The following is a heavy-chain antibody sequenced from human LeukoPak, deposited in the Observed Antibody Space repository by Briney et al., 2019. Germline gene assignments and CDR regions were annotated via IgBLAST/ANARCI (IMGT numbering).Heavy chain of an antibody. CDR2: IIPIFGTA. V-gene: IGHV1-69*05. Sequence: ASVKVSCEASGGTFSSYAISWVRQAPGQGLEWMGGIIPIFGTANYAQKFQGRVTITTDESTSTAYMELSSLRSEDTAVYYCASPYYDILTGYYEMGYYFDYWGQGTLVTVSS. CDR3: ASPYYDILTGYYEMGYYFDY. D-gene: IGHD3-9*01. J-gene: IGHJ4*02. CDR1: GGTFSSYA.